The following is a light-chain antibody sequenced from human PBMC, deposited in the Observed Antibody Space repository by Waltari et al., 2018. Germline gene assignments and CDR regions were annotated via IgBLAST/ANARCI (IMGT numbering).Light chain of an antibody. Sequence: EIVLTQSPATLSLSPGARATLSCRSSQSVSSYFAWYQQKPGQAPRLLIYDVSNRATGIPSRFSGSGSGTDFTLTISSLEPEDFAVYYCQQRSNWPKVTFGPGTKVDIK. V-gene: IGKV3-11*01. CDR3: QQRSNWPKVT. CDR2: DVS. CDR1: QSVSSY. J-gene: IGKJ3*01.